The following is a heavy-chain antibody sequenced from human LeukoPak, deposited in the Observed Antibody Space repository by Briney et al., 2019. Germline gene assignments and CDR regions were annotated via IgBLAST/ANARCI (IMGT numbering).Heavy chain of an antibody. V-gene: IGHV4-34*01. CDR3: ASYFPGY. Sequence: SETLSLTCAVYGGSFSGYYWSWVRQPPGKGLEWIGEINHSGSTNYNPSLKSRVTISVDTSKNQFSLKLSPVTAADTAVYYCASYFPGYWGQGTLVTVSS. J-gene: IGHJ4*02. CDR2: INHSGST. CDR1: GGSFSGYY. D-gene: IGHD3-10*01.